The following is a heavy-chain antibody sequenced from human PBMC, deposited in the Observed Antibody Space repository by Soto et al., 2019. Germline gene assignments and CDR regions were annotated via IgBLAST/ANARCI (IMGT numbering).Heavy chain of an antibody. Sequence: GGSLRLSCAASGLTVSGKKYVAWVRQAPGKGLDWVSALYDVDGSFYADSVKGRFTTSSDSSKTTVYLQMNGLRPDDTAVYYCATWHEREHAYDVWGQGTTVTVSS. V-gene: IGHV3-53*01. CDR3: ATWHEREHAYDV. D-gene: IGHD1-1*01. CDR1: GLTVSGKKY. J-gene: IGHJ3*01. CDR2: LYDVDGS.